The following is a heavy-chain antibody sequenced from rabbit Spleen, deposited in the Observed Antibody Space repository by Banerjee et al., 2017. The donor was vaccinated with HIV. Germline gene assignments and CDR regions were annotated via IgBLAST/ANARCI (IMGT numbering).Heavy chain of an antibody. J-gene: IGHJ6*01. Sequence: QSLEESGGGLVKPVASLTLTCKASGFSFNSGYDMCWVRQAPGKGLEWVACAYAGSSGSTYSATWAKGRFTISKTSSTTVTLQMTSLTAADTATYFCARDAGTSFSTYGMDLWGPGTLVTVS. CDR3: ARDAGTSFSTYGMDL. CDR1: GFSFNSGYD. V-gene: IGHV1S40*01. D-gene: IGHD8-1*01. CDR2: AYAGSSGST.